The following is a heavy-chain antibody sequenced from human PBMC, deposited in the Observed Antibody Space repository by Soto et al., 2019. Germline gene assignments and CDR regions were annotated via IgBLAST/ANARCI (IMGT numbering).Heavy chain of an antibody. CDR2: IYHSGST. CDR1: GYSISSGYY. CDR3: ARVGDISSSSPTYYFDY. Sequence: PSETLSLTCAVSGYSISSGYYWGWIRQPPGKGLEWIGSIYHSGSTYYNPSLKSRVTISVDTSKNQFSLKLSSVTAADTAVYYCARVGDISSSSPTYYFDYWGQGTLVTSPQ. J-gene: IGHJ4*02. D-gene: IGHD6-6*01. V-gene: IGHV4-38-2*01.